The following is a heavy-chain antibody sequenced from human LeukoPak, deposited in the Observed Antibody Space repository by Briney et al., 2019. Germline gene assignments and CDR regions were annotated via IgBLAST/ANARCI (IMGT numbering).Heavy chain of an antibody. V-gene: IGHV1-2*02. D-gene: IGHD2-15*01. J-gene: IGHJ5*02. Sequence: ASVKVSCKASGYAFTAHYIHWVRQAPGKGLEWMGWINPNSGDTNYAQKFQGRVTMTRDTSISTAYMELSRLRSDDTAVYYCARFCSGGSCYGPWGQGTLVTVSS. CDR2: INPNSGDT. CDR1: GYAFTAHY. CDR3: ARFCSGGSCYGP.